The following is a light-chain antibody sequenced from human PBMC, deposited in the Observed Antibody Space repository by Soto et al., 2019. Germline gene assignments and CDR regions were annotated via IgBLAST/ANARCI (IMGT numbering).Light chain of an antibody. CDR1: TGAVTNGHY. CDR2: DTT. Sequence: QAGLTHEPSLTVSPGVTVTLTCGSSTGAVTNGHYPYWFQQKPGQAPRTLIYDTTNRHSWTPARFSGSLLGGKAALTLSGAQPEDEAEYYCLLSYNGPYVFGTGTKVTVL. V-gene: IGLV7-46*01. J-gene: IGLJ1*01. CDR3: LLSYNGPYV.